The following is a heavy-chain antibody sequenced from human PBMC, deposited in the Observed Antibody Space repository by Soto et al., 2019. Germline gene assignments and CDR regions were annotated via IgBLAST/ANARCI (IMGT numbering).Heavy chain of an antibody. V-gene: IGHV1-69*13. CDR2: IIPIFGTA. J-gene: IGHJ6*02. D-gene: IGHD3-22*01. CDR1: GGTFSSYA. CDR3: ARGADYYDSSYGMDV. Sequence: GASVKVSCKASGGTFSSYAISWVRQAPGQGLEWMGGIIPIFGTANYAQKFQGRVTITADESTSTAYMELSSLRSEDTAVYYCARGADYYDSSYGMDVWGQGTTVTVSS.